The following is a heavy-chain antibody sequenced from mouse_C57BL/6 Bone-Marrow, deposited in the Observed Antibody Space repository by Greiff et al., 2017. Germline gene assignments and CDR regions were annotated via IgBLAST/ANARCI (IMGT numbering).Heavy chain of an antibody. CDR3: TTELPYFDV. CDR1: GFNIKDDY. CDR2: IDPENGDT. D-gene: IGHD1-1*01. J-gene: IGHJ1*03. Sequence: VQLKESGAELVRPGASVTLSCTASGFNIKDDYMHWVKQRPEQGLEWIGWIDPENGDTEYASKFQGKATITAAPSSNTAYLQLSSLTSEDTAVYYCTTELPYFDVWGTGTTVTVSS. V-gene: IGHV14-4*01.